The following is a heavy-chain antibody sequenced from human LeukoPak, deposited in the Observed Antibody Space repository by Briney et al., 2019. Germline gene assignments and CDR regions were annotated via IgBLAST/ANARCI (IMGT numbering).Heavy chain of an antibody. CDR2: IRYDGSNK. CDR3: AKDEADIVVVPAASGSYYMDV. D-gene: IGHD2-2*01. V-gene: IGHV3-30*02. J-gene: IGHJ6*03. Sequence: GGSLRLSCAASGFTFSSYGMHWVRQAPGKGLEWVAFIRYDGSNKYYADSVKGRFNISRDNSKNTLYLQMNSLRAEDTAVYYCAKDEADIVVVPAASGSYYMDVWGKGTTVTVSS. CDR1: GFTFSSYG.